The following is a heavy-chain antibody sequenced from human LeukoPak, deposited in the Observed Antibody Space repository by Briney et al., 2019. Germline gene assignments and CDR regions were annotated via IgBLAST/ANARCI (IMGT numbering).Heavy chain of an antibody. J-gene: IGHJ4*02. CDR3: ARAGGLHSSASDLDY. D-gene: IGHD3-22*01. V-gene: IGHV4-59*11. CDR1: GASISRLF. Sequence: PSETLSLTCTVSGASISRLFWSWIRQPPGKGLEWIGYINYSGSTNQNPSLKSRVTMSLDTSKNQFSLKLSSVTAADTAVYYCARAGGLHSSASDLDYWGQGTLVTVSS. CDR2: INYSGST.